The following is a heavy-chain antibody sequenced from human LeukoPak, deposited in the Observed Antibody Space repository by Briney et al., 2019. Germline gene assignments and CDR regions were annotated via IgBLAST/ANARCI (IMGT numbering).Heavy chain of an antibody. D-gene: IGHD2-2*01. Sequence: SETLSLTCTVSGGSISSYYWSWIRQPPGKGLEWIGYIYYSGSTNYNPSLKSRVTISVDTSKNQFSLKLSSVTAADTAVYYCARGYQLLLGSGWFDPWGQGTLVTVSS. J-gene: IGHJ5*02. CDR1: GGSISSYY. V-gene: IGHV4-59*12. CDR3: ARGYQLLLGSGWFDP. CDR2: IYYSGST.